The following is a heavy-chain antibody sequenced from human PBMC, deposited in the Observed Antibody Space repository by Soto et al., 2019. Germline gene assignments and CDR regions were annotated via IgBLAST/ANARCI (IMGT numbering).Heavy chain of an antibody. D-gene: IGHD6-13*01. CDR2: INAGNGNT. V-gene: IGHV1-3*01. CDR3: ASEYSSSWYPHAFDI. Sequence: ASVKVSCKASGYTFTSYAMHWVRQAPGQRLEWMGRINAGNGNTKYSQKFQGRVTITRDTSASTAYMELSSLRSEDTAVYYCASEYSSSWYPHAFDIWGQGTMVTVSS. J-gene: IGHJ3*02. CDR1: GYTFTSYA.